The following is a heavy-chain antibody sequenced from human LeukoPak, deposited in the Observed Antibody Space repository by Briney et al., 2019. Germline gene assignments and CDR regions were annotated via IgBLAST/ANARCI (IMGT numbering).Heavy chain of an antibody. CDR3: ARGELNGDYFDY. J-gene: IGHJ4*02. D-gene: IGHD1-7*01. CDR2: IYYSGST. Sequence: PSETLSLTCTVSGGSVSSGSYYWSWIRQPPGKGLEWIGYIYYSGSTNYNPSLKSRVTISVDTSKNQFSLKLSSVTAADTAVYYCARGELNGDYFDYWGQGTLVTVSP. V-gene: IGHV4-61*01. CDR1: GGSVSSGSYY.